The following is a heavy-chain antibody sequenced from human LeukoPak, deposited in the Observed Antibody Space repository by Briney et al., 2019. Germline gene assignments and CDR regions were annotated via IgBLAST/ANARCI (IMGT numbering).Heavy chain of an antibody. D-gene: IGHD3-10*01. CDR3: ARGRVAMVRGVISPESY. J-gene: IGHJ4*02. CDR1: GYTFTSYA. V-gene: IGHV7-4-1*02. Sequence: ASVKVSCKASGYTFTSYAMNWVRQAPGQGLEWMGWINTNTGNPTYAQGFTGRFVFSLDTSVSTAYLQISSLKAEGTAVYYCARGRVAMVRGVISPESYWGQGTLVTVSS. CDR2: INTNTGNP.